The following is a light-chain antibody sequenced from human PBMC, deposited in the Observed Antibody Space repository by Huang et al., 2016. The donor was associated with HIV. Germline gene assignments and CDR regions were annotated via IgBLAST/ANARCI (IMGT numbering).Light chain of an antibody. CDR3: QQYNNWPPGT. V-gene: IGKV3-15*01. J-gene: IGKJ1*01. CDR2: GSS. CDR1: QSVNSN. Sequence: EIVMTQSPATLSVSPGERATLSCRASQSVNSNLAWYQQKPGQAPRLLIYGSSTRATGIPARFTLTISSLQSEDFAIYYCQQYNNWPPGTFGQGTKVEIK.